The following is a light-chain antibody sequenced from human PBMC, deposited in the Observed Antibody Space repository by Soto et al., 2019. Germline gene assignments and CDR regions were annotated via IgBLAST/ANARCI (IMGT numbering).Light chain of an antibody. CDR2: GAS. Sequence: EIVMTQSPAPLSVSPGERATLSCRASQSVSSNLAWYQQKPGQAPRLLIYGASTRATGIPARFSGSGSGTEFTLTIGSLQSEDFAVYYCQQYNNWPPYTFGQGTKLEIK. J-gene: IGKJ2*01. CDR1: QSVSSN. V-gene: IGKV3-15*01. CDR3: QQYNNWPPYT.